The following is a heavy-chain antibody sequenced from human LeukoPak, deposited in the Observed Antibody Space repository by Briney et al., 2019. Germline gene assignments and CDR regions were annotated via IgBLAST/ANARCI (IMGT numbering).Heavy chain of an antibody. D-gene: IGHD4-17*01. CDR3: AGLGPVTNDY. CDR2: IYYSGST. V-gene: IGHV4-31*03. CDR1: GGSISSGGYY. J-gene: IGHJ4*02. Sequence: SQTLSLTCTVSGGSISSGGYYWSWIRQHPGKGLEWIGYIYYSGSTYYNPSLKSRVTISVDTSKNQFSLKLSSVTAADTAVYYCAGLGPVTNDYWGQGTLVTVSS.